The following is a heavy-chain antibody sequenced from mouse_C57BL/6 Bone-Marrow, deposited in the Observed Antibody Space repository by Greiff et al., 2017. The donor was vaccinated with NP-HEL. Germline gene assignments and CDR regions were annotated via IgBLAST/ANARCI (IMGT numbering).Heavy chain of an antibody. J-gene: IGHJ4*01. CDR1: YFAFMASA. D-gene: IGHD2-4*01. CDR2: FTMYSDAT. V-gene: IGHV1-49*01. Sequence: LQQSGAELVRPGSSVKLSCKDSYFAFMASAMHWVKQRPGHGLEWIGSFTMYSDATAYSENFKGKATLTANTSSRTAYMYLSSLTSEDSAVYYCARGNYDYDGEDYYAMDYWGQGTSVTVSS. CDR3: ARGNYDYDGEDYYAMDY.